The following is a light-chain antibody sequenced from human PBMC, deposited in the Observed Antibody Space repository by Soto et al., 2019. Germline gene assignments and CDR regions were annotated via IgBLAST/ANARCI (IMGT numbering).Light chain of an antibody. CDR1: SSNIGAGYD. V-gene: IGLV1-40*01. CDR3: QSYDSSLSGYV. CDR2: DNN. Sequence: VLTQPPSVSGAPGQRVTISCTGSSSNIGAGYDIHWYQQLPGTAPKLLIYDNNNRPSGIPDRFSGSKSGTSASLAITGLQAEDEADYYCQSYDSSLSGYVFGTGTKLTVL. J-gene: IGLJ1*01.